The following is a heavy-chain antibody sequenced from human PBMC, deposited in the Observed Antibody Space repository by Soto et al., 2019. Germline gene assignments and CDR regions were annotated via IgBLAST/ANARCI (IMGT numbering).Heavy chain of an antibody. CDR1: DFMFRNYA. CDR2: ISLGGANT. CDR3: AQDPSTGYADH. D-gene: IGHD3-9*01. V-gene: IGHV3-23*01. J-gene: IGHJ4*02. Sequence: EVHLLESGGGLVQPGGSLRLSCAASDFMFRNYAMSWVRQAPGKGLEWVSTISLGGANTHYADSVKGRFTISRDNSKNSLYVEMNNLRGEDTAVYYCAQDPSTGYADHWGQGPLVTVSS.